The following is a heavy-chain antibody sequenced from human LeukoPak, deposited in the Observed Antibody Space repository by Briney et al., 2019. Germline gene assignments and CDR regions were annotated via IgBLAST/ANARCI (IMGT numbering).Heavy chain of an antibody. J-gene: IGHJ5*02. CDR1: GGSISSGDYY. Sequence: SETLSLTCTVSGGSISSGDYYWSWIRQPPGKGLEWIGYIYYNGSTNYNPSLKSRVTISVDTSKNQFSLKLSSVTAADTAVYYCARTSLGGAWFDPWGQGTLVTVSS. V-gene: IGHV4-30-4*08. CDR2: IYYNGST. CDR3: ARTSLGGAWFDP. D-gene: IGHD3-10*01.